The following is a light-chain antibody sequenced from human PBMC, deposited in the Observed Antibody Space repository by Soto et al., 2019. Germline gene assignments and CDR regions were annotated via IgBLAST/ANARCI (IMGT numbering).Light chain of an antibody. CDR3: QQTHGNPT. CDR1: QNIGTI. V-gene: IGKV1-39*01. J-gene: IGKJ1*01. CDR2: VTS. Sequence: DIQLTQSPPSLSASVGDKVTITCRASQNIGTILNWYQLRPGQAPKLLIYVTSSLHTGVPSRFSGSGSGSEFTLTISNLQPEDFATYSCQQTHGNPTFGQGTIVEI.